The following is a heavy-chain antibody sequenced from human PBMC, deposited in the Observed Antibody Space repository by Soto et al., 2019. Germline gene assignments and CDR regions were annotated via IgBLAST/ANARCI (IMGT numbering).Heavy chain of an antibody. CDR2: ISAYNGNT. Sequence: GASVKVSCKASGYTFTSYGISWVRQAPGQGLEWMGWISAYNGNTNYAQKLQGRVTMTTDTSMSTAYMELRSLRSDDTAVYYCARDCVALEWLLCSRGTFDPWGQGTLVTVSS. CDR3: ARDCVALEWLLCSRGTFDP. D-gene: IGHD3-3*01. J-gene: IGHJ5*02. V-gene: IGHV1-18*01. CDR1: GYTFTSYG.